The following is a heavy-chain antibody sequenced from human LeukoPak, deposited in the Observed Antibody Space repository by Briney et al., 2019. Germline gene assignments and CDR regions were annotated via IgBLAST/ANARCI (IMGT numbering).Heavy chain of an antibody. J-gene: IGHJ5*02. Sequence: SGGSLRLSCAASGFTFSSYGMSWVRQAPGKGLEWVSAISGSGGSTYYADSVKGRFTISRDNSKNTLYLQMNSLRAEDTAVYYCALEIAYYYDSSGWNWFDPWGQGTLVTVSS. V-gene: IGHV3-23*01. CDR2: ISGSGGST. CDR3: ALEIAYYYDSSGWNWFDP. D-gene: IGHD3-22*01. CDR1: GFTFSSYG.